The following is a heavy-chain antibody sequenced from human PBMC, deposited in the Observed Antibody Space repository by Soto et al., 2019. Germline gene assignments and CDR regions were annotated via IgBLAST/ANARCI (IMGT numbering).Heavy chain of an antibody. J-gene: IGHJ3*02. D-gene: IGHD3-22*01. CDR2: ISSSSSYT. CDR3: SRDYDYDSSGYYHDAFDI. Sequence: GGSLRLSCAASGFTFSDYYMSWIRQAPGKGLEWVSYISSSSSYTNYADSVKGRFTISRDNAKNSLYLQMNSLRAEDTAVYYCSRDYDYDSSGYYHDAFDIWGQGTMVTVSS. V-gene: IGHV3-11*06. CDR1: GFTFSDYY.